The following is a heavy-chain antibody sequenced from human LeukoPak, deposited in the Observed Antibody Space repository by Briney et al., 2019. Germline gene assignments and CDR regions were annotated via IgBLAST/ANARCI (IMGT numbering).Heavy chain of an antibody. Sequence: ASVKVSCKTSGYTFTDYGFSWVRQAPGQGLECMGWISPYNGNTRYTQKFQDRVTMTTDTSAGTAYMELRSLRSDDTAVYYCARDPRHMVTTKYNAFDIWGQGTMVTVSS. CDR2: ISPYNGNT. D-gene: IGHD4-17*01. J-gene: IGHJ3*02. CDR1: GYTFTDYG. V-gene: IGHV1-18*01. CDR3: ARDPRHMVTTKYNAFDI.